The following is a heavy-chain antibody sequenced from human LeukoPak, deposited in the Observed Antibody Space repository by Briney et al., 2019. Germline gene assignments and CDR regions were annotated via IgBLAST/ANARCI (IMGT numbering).Heavy chain of an antibody. CDR2: MNPNSGNT. J-gene: IGHJ6*03. CDR1: GYTVTSYD. V-gene: IGHV1-8*01. CDR3: AVSLDTTMVTSHYYYYYYMDV. D-gene: IGHD5-18*01. Sequence: ASVKVSCKASGYTVTSYDINWVRQATGQGLEWMGWMNPNSGNTGYAQKFQGRVTMTRNTSISTAYMELSSLRSEDTAVYYCAVSLDTTMVTSHYYYYYYMDVWGKGTTVTISS.